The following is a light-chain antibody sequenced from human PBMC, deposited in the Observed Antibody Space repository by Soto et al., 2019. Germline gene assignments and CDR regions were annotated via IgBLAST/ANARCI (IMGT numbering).Light chain of an antibody. CDR1: QSVSSSY. Sequence: EIVLTQSPGTLSLSPGERATLSCRASQSVSSSYLAWYKQKPGQAPRLLIYGASSRATGIPDRFSGSGSGTDFTLTISRLEPEDCAVYYCQQYGTIGVTFGPGTKVDIK. V-gene: IGKV3-20*01. CDR2: GAS. J-gene: IGKJ3*01. CDR3: QQYGTIGVT.